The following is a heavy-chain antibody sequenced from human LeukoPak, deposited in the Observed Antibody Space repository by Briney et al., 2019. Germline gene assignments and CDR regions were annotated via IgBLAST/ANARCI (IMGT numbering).Heavy chain of an antibody. D-gene: IGHD3-22*01. J-gene: IGHJ4*02. CDR3: ARGSPPRVYYDRSGYYSYYFDY. CDR2: ISPYNGNT. Sequence: GASVKVSCNASGYKFTNYGISWVRQAPGQGLEWMGWISPYNGNTIYAQKLQGRVTMTTDTSTSTAYMELRSLRSDDTAVYYCARGSPPRVYYDRSGYYSYYFDYWGQGTLVTVSS. CDR1: GYKFTNYG. V-gene: IGHV1-18*01.